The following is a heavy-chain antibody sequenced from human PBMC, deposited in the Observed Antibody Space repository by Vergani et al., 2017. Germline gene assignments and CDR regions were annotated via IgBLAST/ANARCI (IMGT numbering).Heavy chain of an antibody. CDR1: GYSITNYW. D-gene: IGHD3-3*01. CDR2: IYAGDSDV. J-gene: IGHJ5*02. CDR3: AKTPDFSSLNSSSNWFDP. V-gene: IGHV5-51*03. Sequence: EVQLVQSGAEVKKPGESLKISCQGSGYSITNYWIAWVRQRPGKGLEWMGIIYAGDSDVRYSPSFQGQVTMSVDKSLSTAYLQWSSLKASDTATYYCAKTPDFSSLNSSSNWFDPWGQGTQVTVSS.